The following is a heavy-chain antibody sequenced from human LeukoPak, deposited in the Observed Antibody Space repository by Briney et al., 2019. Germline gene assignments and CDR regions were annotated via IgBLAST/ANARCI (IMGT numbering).Heavy chain of an antibody. CDR2: INPYNGNT. CDR3: ARELFGRFEY. CDR1: GYTFTTYG. D-gene: IGHD2-21*01. Sequence: ASVKVCCKASGYTFTTYGISWVRQAPGQGLECMGWINPYNGNTNYAQKLQGRVTMTTDTSTSTAYMELRSLRSDDTAVYYCARELFGRFEYWGQGTLVTVSS. J-gene: IGHJ4*02. V-gene: IGHV1-18*01.